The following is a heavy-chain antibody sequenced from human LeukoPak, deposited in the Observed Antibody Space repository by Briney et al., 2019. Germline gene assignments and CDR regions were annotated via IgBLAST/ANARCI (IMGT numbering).Heavy chain of an antibody. Sequence: PSETLSLTCTVSGGSISSYYWIWIRQPPGKGLEWIGYIYYSGSTNYNPSLKSRVTISVDTSKNQFSLKLSSVTAADTAVYYCARDVREGYYDSSGYYTDYWGQGTLVTVSS. J-gene: IGHJ4*02. D-gene: IGHD3-22*01. V-gene: IGHV4-59*01. CDR1: GGSISSYY. CDR3: ARDVREGYYDSSGYYTDY. CDR2: IYYSGST.